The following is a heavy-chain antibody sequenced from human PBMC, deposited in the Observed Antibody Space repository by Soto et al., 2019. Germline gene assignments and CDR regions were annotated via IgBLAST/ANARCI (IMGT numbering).Heavy chain of an antibody. Sequence: GGSLRLSCAASGFTFSSYGMHWVRQAPGKGLEWVAVIWYDGSNKYYADSVRGRFTISRDNSKNTLYRQMNSLRAEDTAVYYCARESEDLTSNFDYWGQGTLVTVSS. CDR1: GFTFSSYG. CDR3: ARESEDLTSNFDY. CDR2: IWYDGSNK. J-gene: IGHJ4*02. V-gene: IGHV3-33*01.